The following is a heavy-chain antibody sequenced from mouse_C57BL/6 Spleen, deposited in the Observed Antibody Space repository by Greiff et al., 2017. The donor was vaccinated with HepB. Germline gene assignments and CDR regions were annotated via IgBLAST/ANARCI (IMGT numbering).Heavy chain of an antibody. D-gene: IGHD2-3*01. CDR3: ARSAGYSSYWYFDV. V-gene: IGHV1-82*01. CDR1: GYAFSSSW. CDR2: IYPGDGDT. Sequence: VQLQQSGPELVKPGASVKISCKASGYAFSSSWMNWVKQRPGKGLEWIGRIYPGDGDTNYNGKFKGKATLTADKSSSTAYMQLSSLTSEDSAVYFCARSAGYSSYWYFDVWGTGTTVTVSS. J-gene: IGHJ1*03.